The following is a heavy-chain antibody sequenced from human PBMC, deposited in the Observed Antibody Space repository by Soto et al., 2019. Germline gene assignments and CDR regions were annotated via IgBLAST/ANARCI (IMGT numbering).Heavy chain of an antibody. V-gene: IGHV1-2*04. D-gene: IGHD2-2*01. J-gene: IGHJ1*01. Sequence: ASVKVSCKASGYTFTGYYMHWVRQAPGQGLEWMGWINPNSGGTNYAQKFQGWVTMTRDTSISTAYMELSRLRSDDTAGDFRAGAPSPHKGQPFDPPIEYFQQRGPGTLV. CDR1: GYTFTGYY. CDR3: AGAPSPHKGQPFDPPIEYFQQ. CDR2: INPNSGGT.